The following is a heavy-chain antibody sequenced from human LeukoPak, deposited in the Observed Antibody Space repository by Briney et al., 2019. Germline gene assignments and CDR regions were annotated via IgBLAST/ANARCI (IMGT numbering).Heavy chain of an antibody. Sequence: GGSLRLSCAASGFTFSSYWMHWVRQAPGKGLVWVSRINSDGSSTSYADSVKGRFTISKDNAKNTLYLQMNSLRAEDTAVYYCARTSGWYGHYYYGMDVWGQGTTVTVSS. CDR3: ARTSGWYGHYYYGMDV. V-gene: IGHV3-74*01. D-gene: IGHD6-19*01. J-gene: IGHJ6*02. CDR1: GFTFSSYW. CDR2: INSDGSST.